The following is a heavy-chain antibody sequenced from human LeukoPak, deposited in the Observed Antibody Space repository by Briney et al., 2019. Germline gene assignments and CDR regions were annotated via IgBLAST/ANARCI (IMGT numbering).Heavy chain of an antibody. V-gene: IGHV4-34*01. CDR1: GGSFSGYY. CDR2: INHSGST. Sequence: PSETLSLTCAVYGGSFSGYYWSWIRQPPGKGLEWIGEINHSGSTNYNPSLKSRVTISVDTSKNQFPLKLSSVTAADTAVYYCARGDVDTFDYWGQGTLVTVSS. D-gene: IGHD3/OR15-3a*01. J-gene: IGHJ4*02. CDR3: ARGDVDTFDY.